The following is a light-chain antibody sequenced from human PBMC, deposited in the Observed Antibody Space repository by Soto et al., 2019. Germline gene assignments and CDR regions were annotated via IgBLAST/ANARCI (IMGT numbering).Light chain of an antibody. Sequence: EIVLTQSPGTLSLSPGERATLSCRASQTVRTNYLAWFQHKPGQAPRLLIYGASSRATGIPDRFSGSGSGTDFTLHINRLEPEDFAVYFCQQYSDSPLPFGGGTNVEIK. CDR3: QQYSDSPLP. CDR1: QTVRTNY. CDR2: GAS. J-gene: IGKJ4*01. V-gene: IGKV3-20*01.